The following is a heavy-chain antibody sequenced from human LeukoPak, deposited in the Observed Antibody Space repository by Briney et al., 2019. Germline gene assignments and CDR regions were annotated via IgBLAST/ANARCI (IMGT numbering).Heavy chain of an antibody. CDR1: GYTFTGYY. CDR3: ARGAPVFRWFDP. J-gene: IGHJ5*02. V-gene: IGHV1-2*02. CDR2: INLNSGGT. Sequence: GASVKVSCKASGYTFTGYYMHWVRPAPGQGLAWMGWINLNSGGTNYAQKFQGRVTMTRDTSISTAYMELSRLRSDDTAVYYCARGAPVFRWFDPWGQGTLVTVSS. D-gene: IGHD2-21*01.